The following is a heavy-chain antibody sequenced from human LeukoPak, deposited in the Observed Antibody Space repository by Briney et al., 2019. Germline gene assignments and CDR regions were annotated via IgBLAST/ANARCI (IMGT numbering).Heavy chain of an antibody. CDR1: GFTFSSYS. CDR2: ISSSSSYI. J-gene: IGHJ3*02. Sequence: GGSLRLSCAASGFTFSSYSMNWVRQAPGKGLEWVSSISSSSSYIYYADSVKGRFTISRDNAKNSLYLQMNSLRAEDTAVYYCARASSNMVRGVIIPDAFDIWGQGTMVTVSS. V-gene: IGHV3-21*01. D-gene: IGHD3-10*01. CDR3: ARASSNMVRGVIIPDAFDI.